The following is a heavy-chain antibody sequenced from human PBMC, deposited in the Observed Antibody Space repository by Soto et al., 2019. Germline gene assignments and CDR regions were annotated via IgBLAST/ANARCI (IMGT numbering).Heavy chain of an antibody. D-gene: IGHD3-9*01. Sequence: PGGSLRLSCAASGFTVSNNYMTWVRQAPGRGLEWISIIYARGDTYYADSVKGRFTISRDNSDNTVYLQMNSLRAEDTAMYYCARERDTTGYILRYWGQGTLVTVSS. CDR3: ARERDTTGYILRY. J-gene: IGHJ4*02. V-gene: IGHV3-53*01. CDR2: IYARGDT. CDR1: GFTVSNNY.